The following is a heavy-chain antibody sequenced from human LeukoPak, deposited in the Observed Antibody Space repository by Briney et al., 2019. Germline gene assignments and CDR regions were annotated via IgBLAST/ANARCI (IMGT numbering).Heavy chain of an antibody. J-gene: IGHJ4*02. V-gene: IGHV4-34*01. CDR1: GGSFSGYY. Sequence: SETLSLTCAVYGGSFSGYYWSWIRQPPGKGLEWLGEINHSGSTNYNPSLKSRATISVDTSKNQFSLKLSSETAADTAVYYCARAPPQGYGDYADDYWGQGTLVIVSS. D-gene: IGHD4-17*01. CDR2: INHSGST. CDR3: ARAPPQGYGDYADDY.